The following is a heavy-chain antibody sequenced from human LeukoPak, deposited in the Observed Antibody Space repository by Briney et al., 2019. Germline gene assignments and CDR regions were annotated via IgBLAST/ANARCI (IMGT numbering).Heavy chain of an antibody. CDR3: ARQNYYDSSGYYYYFDY. CDR2: IYYSGST. V-gene: IGHV4-39*01. CDR1: GGSISSYY. J-gene: IGHJ4*02. Sequence: SETLSLTCTVSGGSISSYYWGWIRQPPGKGLEWIGSIYYSGSTYYNPSLKSRVTISVDTSKNQFSLKLSSVTAADTAVYYCARQNYYDSSGYYYYFDYWGQGTLVTVSS. D-gene: IGHD3-22*01.